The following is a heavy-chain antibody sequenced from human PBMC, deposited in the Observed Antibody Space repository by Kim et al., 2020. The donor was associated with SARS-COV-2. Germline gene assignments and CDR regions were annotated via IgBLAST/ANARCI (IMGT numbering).Heavy chain of an antibody. J-gene: IGHJ4*02. CDR1: GYTFTSYY. D-gene: IGHD1-1*01. Sequence: ASVKVSCKASGYTFTSYYMHWVRQAPGQGLEWMGIINPSGGSTSYAQKFQGRVTMTRDTSTSTVYMELSSLRSEDTAVYYCARDRGRWLQLYYFDYWGQGTLVTVSS. CDR2: INPSGGST. V-gene: IGHV1-46*01. CDR3: ARDRGRWLQLYYFDY.